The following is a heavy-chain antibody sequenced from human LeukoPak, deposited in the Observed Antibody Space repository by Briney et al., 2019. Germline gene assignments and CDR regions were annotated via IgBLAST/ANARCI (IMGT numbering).Heavy chain of an antibody. Sequence: SGGSLRLSCVASKFIFIDSPMHWVRHPPGKGLQWVAVISPDGTSKYYADSVKGRFTISRDNSKDTLFLQMESLRIEDTAVYYCARDPLSPEPWGQGTLVTVSS. CDR3: ARDPLSPEP. J-gene: IGHJ5*02. V-gene: IGHV3-30-3*01. CDR2: ISPDGTSK. CDR1: KFIFIDSP.